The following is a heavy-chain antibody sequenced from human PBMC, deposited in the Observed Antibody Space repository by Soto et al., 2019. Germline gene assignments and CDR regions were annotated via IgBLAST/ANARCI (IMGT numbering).Heavy chain of an antibody. D-gene: IGHD3-16*01. CDR1: GTIFSSYT. J-gene: IGHJ6*02. Sequence: QVQLVQSGAEVKKPGSSVRVSCKASGTIFSSYTISWVRQAPGQGLEWMGRIIPILGETNSAQKFQGRVTITADKSKNTAYMELNSLRLEDTALYYCARGLGGRMDAWGQGTTVTVSS. V-gene: IGHV1-69*08. CDR2: IIPILGET. CDR3: ARGLGGRMDA.